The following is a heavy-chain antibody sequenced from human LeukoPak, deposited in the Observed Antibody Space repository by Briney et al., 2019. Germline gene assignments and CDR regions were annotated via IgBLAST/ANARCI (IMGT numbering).Heavy chain of an antibody. Sequence: ASVKVSCKASGYTFTSYDINWVRQATGQGLEWMGWMSPNSGNTGYAQKFQGRVTMTRNTSISTAYMELSSLRSEDTAVYYCARGIMVRGVIYDYWGQGTLVTVSS. J-gene: IGHJ4*02. CDR3: ARGIMVRGVIYDY. V-gene: IGHV1-8*01. D-gene: IGHD3-10*01. CDR2: MSPNSGNT. CDR1: GYTFTSYD.